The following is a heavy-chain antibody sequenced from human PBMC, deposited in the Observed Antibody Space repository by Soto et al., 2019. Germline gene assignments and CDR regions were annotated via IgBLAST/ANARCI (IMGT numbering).Heavy chain of an antibody. CDR1: GYTLTELS. J-gene: IGHJ5*02. Sequence: ASVKVSCKVSGYTLTELSMHWVRQAPGKGLEWMGGFDPEDGETIYAQKFQGRVTMTEDTSTDTAYMELSSLRSEDTAVYYCATVGYCSSTSCYGTVFDPWGQGTLVTVSS. D-gene: IGHD2-2*03. V-gene: IGHV1-24*01. CDR2: FDPEDGET. CDR3: ATVGYCSSTSCYGTVFDP.